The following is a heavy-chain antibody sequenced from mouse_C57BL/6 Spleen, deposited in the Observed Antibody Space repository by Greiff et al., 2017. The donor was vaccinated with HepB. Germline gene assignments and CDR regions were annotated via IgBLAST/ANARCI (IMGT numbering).Heavy chain of an antibody. J-gene: IGHJ2*01. CDR1: GYTFTSYW. D-gene: IGHD1-1*01. CDR3: GSERDYYGSRHFDY. V-gene: IGHV1-72*01. CDR2: IDPNSGGT. Sequence: QVQLQQPGAELVKPGASVKLSCKASGYTFTSYWMHWVKQRPGRGLEWIGRIDPNSGGTKYNEKFKSKATLTVNKPASTAYMQHSRLTSEDSAVYYCGSERDYYGSRHFDYWGQGTTLTVSS.